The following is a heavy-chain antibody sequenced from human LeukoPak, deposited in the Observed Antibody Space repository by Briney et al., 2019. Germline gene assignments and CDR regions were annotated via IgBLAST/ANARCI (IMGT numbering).Heavy chain of an antibody. Sequence: GGSLRLSCVGSGFIFSSYDMGWVRQAPGKGLEWVSSISSSSSYIYYADSVKGRFTISRDNAKNSLYLQMNSLRAEDTAVYYCASGVAAAGTGAFDIWGQGTMVTVSS. V-gene: IGHV3-21*01. D-gene: IGHD6-13*01. CDR3: ASGVAAAGTGAFDI. CDR2: ISSSSSYI. CDR1: GFIFSSYD. J-gene: IGHJ3*02.